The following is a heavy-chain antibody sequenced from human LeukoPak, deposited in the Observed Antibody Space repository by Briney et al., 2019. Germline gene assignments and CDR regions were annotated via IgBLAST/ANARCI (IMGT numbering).Heavy chain of an antibody. CDR2: ISYDESNK. J-gene: IGHJ4*02. CDR1: GFTFNNYA. V-gene: IGHV3-30-3*01. D-gene: IGHD6-19*01. CDR3: ARAPSRFSSGTAHFDY. Sequence: PGGSLRLSCAASGFTFNNYAMHWVRQAPGKGLEWVAVISYDESNKNYADSVKGRFSVSRDNSKNTLYLQMNSLRAEDTAVCYCARAPSRFSSGTAHFDYWGQGTLVTVSS.